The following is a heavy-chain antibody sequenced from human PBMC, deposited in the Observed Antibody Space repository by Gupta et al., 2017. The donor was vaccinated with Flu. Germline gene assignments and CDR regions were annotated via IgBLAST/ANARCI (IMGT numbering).Heavy chain of an antibody. D-gene: IGHD6-13*01. CDR3: ARSFSIGIPATGSTTENDY. Sequence: KGLEWVSSISSSNSYINYADSVKCRVTITRDNAKNSLYLQMNSLGAEDTAVYYCARSFSIGIPATGSTTENDYWGQGTLVTVSS. CDR2: ISSSNSYI. V-gene: IGHV3-21*01. J-gene: IGHJ4*02.